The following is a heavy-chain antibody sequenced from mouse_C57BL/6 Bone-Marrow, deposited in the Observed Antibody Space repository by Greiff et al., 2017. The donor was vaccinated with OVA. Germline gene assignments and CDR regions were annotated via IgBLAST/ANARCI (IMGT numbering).Heavy chain of an antibody. J-gene: IGHJ2*01. D-gene: IGHD2-4*01. CDR2: ISRGSSTI. CDR1: GFTFSDYG. V-gene: IGHV5-17*01. CDR3: ARYDFFY. Sequence: DVKLVESGGGLVKPGGSLKLSCAASGFTFSDYGMHWVRQAPEKGLEWVAYISRGSSTIYYADTVKGRFTISRDNAKNTLFLQMTSLRSEDTAMYYCARYDFFYWGQGTTLTVSS.